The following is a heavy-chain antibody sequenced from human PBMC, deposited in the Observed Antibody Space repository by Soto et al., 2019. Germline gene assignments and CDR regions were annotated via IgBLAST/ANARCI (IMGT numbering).Heavy chain of an antibody. J-gene: IGHJ4*02. V-gene: IGHV3-7*01. CDR2: IKQAGSEK. CDR1: GFTFSAYW. CDR3: AIEKRANGYFDY. D-gene: IGHD6-25*01. Sequence: EVQLVESGGGLVQTGGSLRLYCAASGFTFSAYWMSWVRQAPGKGLEWVANIKQAGSEKYYVDSVNGRFIISRDDAKNSLFLQVISLRVDDTAVYYCAIEKRANGYFDYWGQGTLVTVSS.